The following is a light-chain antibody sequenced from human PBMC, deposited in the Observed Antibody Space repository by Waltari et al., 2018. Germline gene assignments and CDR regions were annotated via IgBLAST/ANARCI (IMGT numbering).Light chain of an antibody. V-gene: IGLV2-14*01. CDR2: DVS. Sequence: QSALTQPASVSGSPGQSITISCPGTSSDVGGHKYVSWYQQHPGKAPKLMIYDVSKRPSGVSNRFSGSKSGNTASLTISGLQAEDEADYYCSSYTSSSTWVFGGGTKLTVL. CDR3: SSYTSSSTWV. J-gene: IGLJ3*02. CDR1: SSDVGGHKY.